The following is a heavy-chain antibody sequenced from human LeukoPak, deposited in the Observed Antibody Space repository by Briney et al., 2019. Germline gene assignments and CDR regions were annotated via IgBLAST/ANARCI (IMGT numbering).Heavy chain of an antibody. CDR3: ARDQEGFDY. CDR1: GDSINSLDL. J-gene: IGHJ4*02. CDR2: MYLSGTT. Sequence: SETLSLTCTVSGDSINSLDLWSWVRQPPGKGLEWIGEMYLSGTTHSNPSVKSRVTISIDKSKNQFFLNLSSVTAADTAVYYCARDQEGFDYWGQGTVVTVSS. V-gene: IGHV4-4*02.